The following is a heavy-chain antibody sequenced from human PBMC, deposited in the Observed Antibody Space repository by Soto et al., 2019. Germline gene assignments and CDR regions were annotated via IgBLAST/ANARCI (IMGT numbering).Heavy chain of an antibody. V-gene: IGHV4-59*01. D-gene: IGHD4-17*01. CDR3: ERVWGGDYDI. J-gene: IGHJ3*02. CDR1: IRSLGRYF. CDR2: IYYSGSN. Sequence: SWNLSITGTFCIRSLGRYFWSGIRQPPGKGLEWIGYIYYSGSNNYNPTLKSRVTISVDTSKNQFSLKLSSVTAADTAVYYCERVWGGDYDICGQGKMVTVSS.